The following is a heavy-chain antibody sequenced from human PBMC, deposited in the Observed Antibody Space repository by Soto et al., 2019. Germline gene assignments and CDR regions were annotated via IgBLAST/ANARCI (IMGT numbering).Heavy chain of an antibody. CDR2: MSPHSGNT. V-gene: IGHV1-8*01. D-gene: IGHD6-19*01. J-gene: IGHJ5*02. Sequence: QVQLVQSGAEVKKPGASVKVSCKASGYHFTSYDINWVRQAAGQGLAWMGWMSPHSGNTGSPQKFQGRVTMTRTSSISTAYMELSSLRSEDTAVYYCARRALAGHWFDPWGQGTLVTVSS. CDR1: GYHFTSYD. CDR3: ARRALAGHWFDP.